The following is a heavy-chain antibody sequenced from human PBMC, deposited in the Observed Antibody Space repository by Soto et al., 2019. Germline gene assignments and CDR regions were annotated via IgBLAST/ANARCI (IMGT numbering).Heavy chain of an antibody. V-gene: IGHV3-21*01. CDR1: GFTFSSYS. CDR3: ARGATTGTLDYFDY. CDR2: ISGTSTYI. J-gene: IGHJ4*02. Sequence: EVQLVESGGGLVKPGGSLRLSCAASGFTFSSYSMSWVRQAPGKGLEWVSSISGTSTYIYYADSVRGRFSISRDNAKNSLYLQMNGLRAEDTAVYYCARGATTGTLDYFDYWGQGTLVTVSS. D-gene: IGHD1-1*01.